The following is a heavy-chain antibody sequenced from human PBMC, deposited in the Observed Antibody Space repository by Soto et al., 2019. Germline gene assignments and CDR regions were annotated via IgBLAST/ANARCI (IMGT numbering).Heavy chain of an antibody. D-gene: IGHD2-21*02. Sequence: SETLSLTCTVSGGSISFDHYHWTWIRQPPGKGLEWIGYVHYSGSVLYNPSLQSRVSISADTSKNQFSLKLSSVTAADTAVYFCAREDDGGDRDYYGLDVWGQGTTVTASS. CDR1: GGSISFDHYH. J-gene: IGHJ6*02. CDR2: VHYSGSV. CDR3: AREDDGGDRDYYGLDV. V-gene: IGHV4-30-4*01.